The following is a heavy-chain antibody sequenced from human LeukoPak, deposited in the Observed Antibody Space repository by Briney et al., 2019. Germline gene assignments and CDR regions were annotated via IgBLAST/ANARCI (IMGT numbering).Heavy chain of an antibody. J-gene: IGHJ4*02. V-gene: IGHV3-30*18. D-gene: IGHD6-19*01. CDR3: AKILVLKQWPTYYFDY. CDR1: GFTFSSYG. Sequence: GGSLRLSCAASGFTFSSYGMHWVRQAPGKGLEWVAVISYDGSNKYYADSVKGRFTISRDNSKNTLYLQMNSLRAEDTAVYYCAKILVLKQWPTYYFDYWGQGTLVTVPS. CDR2: ISYDGSNK.